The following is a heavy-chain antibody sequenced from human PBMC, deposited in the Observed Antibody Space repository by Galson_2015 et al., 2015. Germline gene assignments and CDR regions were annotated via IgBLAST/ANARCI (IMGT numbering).Heavy chain of an antibody. CDR2: IYSDGTT. J-gene: IGHJ4*02. V-gene: IGHV3-66*02. CDR1: GFTISSNY. Sequence: SLRLSCAASGFTISSNYMNWVRQAPGKGLEWVSVIYSDGTTYYADSVKGRFTISRDNFKNTLYLQMNSLRAGDTAVYYCARDPHDYGDYGWGQGTLVTVSS. D-gene: IGHD4-17*01. CDR3: ARDPHDYGDYG.